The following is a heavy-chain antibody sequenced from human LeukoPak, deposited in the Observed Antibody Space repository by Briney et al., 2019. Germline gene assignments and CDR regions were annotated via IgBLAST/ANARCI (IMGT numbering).Heavy chain of an antibody. CDR1: GGSISSYY. CDR3: ASAGGIAAAGARRKYYFDY. D-gene: IGHD6-13*01. J-gene: IGHJ4*02. CDR2: IYTSGST. V-gene: IGHV4-4*07. Sequence: SETLSLTCTVSGGSISSYYWSWIRQPAGKGLEWIGRIYTSGSTNYNPSLKSRVTMSVDTSKNQFSLKLSSVTAADTAVYYCASAGGIAAAGARRKYYFDYWGQGTLVTVSS.